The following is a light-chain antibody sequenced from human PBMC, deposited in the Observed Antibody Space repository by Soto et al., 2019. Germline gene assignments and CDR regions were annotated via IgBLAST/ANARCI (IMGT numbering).Light chain of an antibody. CDR3: QQYNNWPRVT. V-gene: IGKV1-39*01. CDR2: AAS. J-gene: IGKJ5*01. CDR1: QSISSY. Sequence: DIQMTQSPSSLSASVGDRVTITCRSSQSISSYLNWYQQKPGKAPKLLIYAASSLQSGVPSRFSGSGSGTEFTLTISSLQSEDFADYYCQQYNNWPRVTFGQGTRLEIK.